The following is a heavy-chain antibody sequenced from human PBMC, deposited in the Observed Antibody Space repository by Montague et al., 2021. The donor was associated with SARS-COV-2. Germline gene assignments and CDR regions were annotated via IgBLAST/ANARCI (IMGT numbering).Heavy chain of an antibody. CDR1: GFTFSDYY. CDR3: ARAQPHYDILTGYYKDYYYMDV. J-gene: IGHJ6*02. Sequence: SLRLSCAASGFTFSDYYMSWIRQAPGKGLEWVSYISSSSSYTNYXDSXKGRFTISRDNAKNSLYLQMNSLRAEDTAVYYCARAQPHYDILTGYYKDYYYMDVWGQGTTVTVSS. V-gene: IGHV3-11*06. CDR2: ISSSSSYT. D-gene: IGHD3-9*01.